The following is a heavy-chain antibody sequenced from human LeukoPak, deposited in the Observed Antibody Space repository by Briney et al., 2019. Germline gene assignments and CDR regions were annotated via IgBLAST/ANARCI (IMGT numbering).Heavy chain of an antibody. CDR1: GFSFSAYN. CDR3: ARDAAYFDSSGYYPDPLDY. CDR2: ISPSGDHR. J-gene: IGHJ4*02. V-gene: IGHV3-21*01. Sequence: GGSLRLSCAASGFSFSAYNINWVHQAPGKGLEWVSCISPSGDHRYYADSVRGRFTISKDNAKNSVYLQMNSLRAEDTAVYYCARDAAYFDSSGYYPDPLDYWGQGTLVSVS. D-gene: IGHD3-22*01.